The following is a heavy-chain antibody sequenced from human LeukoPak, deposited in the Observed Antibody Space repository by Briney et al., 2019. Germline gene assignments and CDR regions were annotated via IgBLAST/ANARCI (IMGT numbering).Heavy chain of an antibody. Sequence: GGSLRLSCAASGFIFSSYAMHWVRQAPGKGLEWVAAISYDGTNKYFADSVKGRFTISRDNSKNTLYLQLNSLRAEDTAVYYYAGLDTAIPDAFDIWGQGAMVTVSS. CDR2: ISYDGTNK. CDR3: AGLDTAIPDAFDI. D-gene: IGHD5-18*01. CDR1: GFIFSSYA. J-gene: IGHJ3*02. V-gene: IGHV3-30*04.